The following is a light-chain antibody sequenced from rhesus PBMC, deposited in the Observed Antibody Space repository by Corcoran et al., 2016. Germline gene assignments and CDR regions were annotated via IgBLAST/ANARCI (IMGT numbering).Light chain of an antibody. V-gene: IGKV1-33*02. J-gene: IGKJ1*01. Sequence: DIQMTQSPSSLSASVGDRVTITCQASQGISSWLAWYQQKPGKAPKLLIYAASSLQSGVPSRFRGSGSGADFTFTISSLQPEDCATDYCQQHKSYPWTFGQGTKVEIK. CDR3: QQHKSYPWT. CDR2: AAS. CDR1: QGISSW.